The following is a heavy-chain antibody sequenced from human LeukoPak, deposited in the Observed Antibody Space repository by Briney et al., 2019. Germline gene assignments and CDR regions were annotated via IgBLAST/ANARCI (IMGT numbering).Heavy chain of an antibody. V-gene: IGHV3-74*01. CDR1: GSTFSSYW. Sequence: GGSLRLSCAASGSTFSSYWMHWVRQAPGKGLVWVSRINSDGSSTSYADSVKGRFTISRDNAKNTLYLQKNSLRAEDTAVYHCARVAVEPAAFDIWGQGTMVTVSS. J-gene: IGHJ3*02. CDR2: INSDGSST. CDR3: ARVAVEPAAFDI. D-gene: IGHD1-14*01.